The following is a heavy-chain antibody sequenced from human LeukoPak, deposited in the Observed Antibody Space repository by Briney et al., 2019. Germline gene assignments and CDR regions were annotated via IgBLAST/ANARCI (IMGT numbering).Heavy chain of an antibody. J-gene: IGHJ4*02. CDR1: GGSISSNNW. CDR3: AILAQWLVTEEDY. CDR2: IYHSGSP. V-gene: IGHV4-4*02. D-gene: IGHD6-19*01. Sequence: SGTLSLTCAVSGGSISSNNWWGWVRQPPGKGLEWIGEIYHSGSPNYNPSLKSRVTISVDKSRNHFSLNLSSVTAADTAVYYCAILAQWLVTEEDYWGQGTLVTVSS.